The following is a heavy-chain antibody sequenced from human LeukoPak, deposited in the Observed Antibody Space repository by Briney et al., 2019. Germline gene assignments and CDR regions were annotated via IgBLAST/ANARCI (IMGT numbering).Heavy chain of an antibody. V-gene: IGHV3-30*18. Sequence: AGTSLRLSCSASGFTFSRYGMHWVRQAPGKGLEWVAGISYDGSNKYYADSEKGRFTISRDNSKNTLYLQMNSLRAEDTAVYYCAKDRYYDSSGYPYYYGMDVWGQGTTVTVSS. CDR2: ISYDGSNK. D-gene: IGHD3-22*01. J-gene: IGHJ6*02. CDR3: AKDRYYDSSGYPYYYGMDV. CDR1: GFTFSRYG.